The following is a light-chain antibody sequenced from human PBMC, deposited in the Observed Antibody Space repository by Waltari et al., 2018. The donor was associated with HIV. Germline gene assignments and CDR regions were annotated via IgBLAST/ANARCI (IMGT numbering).Light chain of an antibody. V-gene: IGLV2-14*01. CDR3: SSYTTSSTWV. Sequence: QSALTQPASVSGSPGQSITISCPGTSSDIGSFKYVSWYQQQPGKAPKLMISEVSNRPSGVSNRFSGSKSGNTASLTISGLQAEDEADYYCSSYTTSSTWVFGGGTKLTVL. CDR1: SSDIGSFKY. CDR2: EVS. J-gene: IGLJ3*02.